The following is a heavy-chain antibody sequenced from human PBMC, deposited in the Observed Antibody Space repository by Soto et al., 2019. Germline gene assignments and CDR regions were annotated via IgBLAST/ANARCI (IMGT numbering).Heavy chain of an antibody. J-gene: IGHJ6*02. CDR3: ARHGPAAGYYYGMDV. V-gene: IGHV1-69*12. CDR2: IIPIFGTA. Sequence: QVQLVQSGAEVKKPGSSVKVSCKASGGTFSSYAISWVRQAPGQGLEWMGGIIPIFGTANYAQKFQGRVTITADESTSTAYMTRSSMRSEDTAVYYCARHGPAAGYYYGMDVWGQGTTVTVSS. D-gene: IGHD2-2*01. CDR1: GGTFSSYA.